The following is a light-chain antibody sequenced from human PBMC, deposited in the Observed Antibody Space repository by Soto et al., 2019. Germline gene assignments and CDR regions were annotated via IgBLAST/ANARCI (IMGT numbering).Light chain of an antibody. J-gene: IGLJ2*01. CDR1: SSDIGGYDY. CDR2: DVN. CDR3: TSCASSSTHVV. Sequence: QSVLTQPASVSGSPGQSITLSCTGTSSDIGGYDYVSWYQRYPGKAPKLIIYDVNNRPSGVSNRFSGSKSGNTASLTISGLQAEDAADYYCTSCASSSTHVVFGGGTKLTVL. V-gene: IGLV2-14*01.